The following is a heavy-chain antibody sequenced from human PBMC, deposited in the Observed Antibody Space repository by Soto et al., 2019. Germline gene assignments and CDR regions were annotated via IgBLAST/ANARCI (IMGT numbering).Heavy chain of an antibody. CDR1: GGTFSSHT. Sequence: QDQLVQSGAEVKKPGSSVKVSCKASGGTFSSHTFSWVRQAPGQGLEWMGRIIPALGTAAYVQKFQGRGTITADESAPAVYMELNSLRSEDTAVYYCARPDFGDYWYFDLWGRGTLVTVSS. D-gene: IGHD4-17*01. J-gene: IGHJ2*01. V-gene: IGHV1-69*08. CDR2: IIPALGTA. CDR3: ARPDFGDYWYFDL.